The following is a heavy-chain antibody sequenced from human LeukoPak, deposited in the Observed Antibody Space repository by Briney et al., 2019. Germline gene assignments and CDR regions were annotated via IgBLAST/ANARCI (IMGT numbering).Heavy chain of an antibody. D-gene: IGHD3-22*01. Sequence: MASETLSLTCTVSGGSISSYYWSWIRQPPGKGLEWIGYTHYSGTNYNPSLKSRVTISADTSKNQFSLKLSSVTAADTAVYYCARGISYYDSSGIDYWGQGTLVTVSS. V-gene: IGHV4-59*01. CDR1: GGSISSYY. J-gene: IGHJ4*02. CDR2: THYSGT. CDR3: ARGISYYDSSGIDY.